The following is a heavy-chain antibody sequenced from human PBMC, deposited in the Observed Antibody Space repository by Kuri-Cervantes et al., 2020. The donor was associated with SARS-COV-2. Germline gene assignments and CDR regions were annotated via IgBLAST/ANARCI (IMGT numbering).Heavy chain of an antibody. V-gene: IGHV1-18*01. J-gene: IGHJ6*03. Sequence: ASVKVSCKASGYTFTSYGISWVRQAPGQGLEWMGWISAYNGNTNYAQKLQGRVTMTTDTSTSTAYMKLRSLRSDDTAVYYCARVYFLYYDSSGYLAYYYYYYMDVWGKGTTVTVSS. CDR2: ISAYNGNT. CDR3: ARVYFLYYDSSGYLAYYYYYYMDV. D-gene: IGHD3-22*01. CDR1: GYTFTSYG.